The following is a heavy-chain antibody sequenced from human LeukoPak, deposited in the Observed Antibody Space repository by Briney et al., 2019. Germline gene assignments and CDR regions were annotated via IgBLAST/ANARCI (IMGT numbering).Heavy chain of an antibody. CDR2: ISYDGSNK. D-gene: IGHD2-2*01. Sequence: PGGSLRLSCAASGFTLSSYGMHWVRQAPGKGLEWVAVISYDGSNKYYADSVKGRFTISRDNSKNTLYLQMNSLRAEDTAVYYCAKVFVYCSSTSCDDYWGQGTLVTVSS. CDR3: AKVFVYCSSTSCDDY. CDR1: GFTLSSYG. V-gene: IGHV3-30*18. J-gene: IGHJ4*02.